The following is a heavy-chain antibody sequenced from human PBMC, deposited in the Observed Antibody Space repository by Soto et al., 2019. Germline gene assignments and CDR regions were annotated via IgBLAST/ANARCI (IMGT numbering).Heavy chain of an antibody. CDR1: GGSISSYY. CDR3: ATAMVTSYFDY. D-gene: IGHD5-18*01. Sequence: SETLSLTCTVSGGSISSYYWSWIRQPPGKGLEWIGYINYSGSTNYNPSLKSRVTISVDTSKNQFSLKLSSVTAADTAVYYCATAMVTSYFDYWGQGTLVTVSS. CDR2: INYSGST. V-gene: IGHV4-59*01. J-gene: IGHJ4*02.